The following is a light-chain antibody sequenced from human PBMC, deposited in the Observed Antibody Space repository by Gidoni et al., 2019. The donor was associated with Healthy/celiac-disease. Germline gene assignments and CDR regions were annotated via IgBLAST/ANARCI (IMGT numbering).Light chain of an antibody. CDR1: QSVSSN. J-gene: IGKJ1*01. CDR2: GAS. CDR3: QQYNNWPRT. V-gene: IGKV3-15*01. Sequence: EIVITQSPATLSVSPGERATLSCRASQSVSSNLAWYQQKPGHAPRLLIYGASTRATGIPARFSGSGSGTEFTLTISSLQSEDFAVYYWQQYNNWPRTFXQXTKVEIK.